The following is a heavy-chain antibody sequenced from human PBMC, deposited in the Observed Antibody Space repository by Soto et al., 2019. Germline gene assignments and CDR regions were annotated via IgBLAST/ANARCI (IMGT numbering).Heavy chain of an antibody. D-gene: IGHD6-19*01. CDR2: ISAYDGYT. CDR3: ARGGYYVSSGFRNYHFYGMGV. V-gene: IGHV1-18*01. Sequence: QVQLVQSGAEVKKPGASVKVSCKASGYTFSSYGINWVRQAPGQGLEWLGWISAYDGYTNYAQILQGRVSMTTDTSTKTAYMELRSLRSDDTGVYYCARGGYYVSSGFRNYHFYGMGVWGQGTSVTVSS. CDR1: GYTFSSYG. J-gene: IGHJ6*02.